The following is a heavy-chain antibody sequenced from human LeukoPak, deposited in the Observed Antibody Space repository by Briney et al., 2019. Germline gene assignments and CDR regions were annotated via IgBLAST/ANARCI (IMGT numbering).Heavy chain of an antibody. D-gene: IGHD2-2*01. Sequence: SETLSLTCTVSGGSISSSSYYWGWIRQPPGKGLEWIGRIYYSGSTYYNPSLKSRVTISLDTSKNQFSLRLNSVTAADTAVYYCARQTIVVVEVGWFDPWGQGTLVTVSS. CDR3: ARQTIVVVEVGWFDP. CDR2: IYYSGST. J-gene: IGHJ5*02. CDR1: GGSISSSSYY. V-gene: IGHV4-39*01.